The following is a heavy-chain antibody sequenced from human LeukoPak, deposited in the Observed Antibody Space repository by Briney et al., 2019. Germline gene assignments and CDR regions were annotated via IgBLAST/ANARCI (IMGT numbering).Heavy chain of an antibody. CDR3: ARVIAARLGFGYYFDY. V-gene: IGHV4-59*01. Sequence: SETLSLTCTVSGGSISSYYWSWIRQPPGKGLEWIGYIYYSGSTNYNPSLKSRVTISVDTPKNQFSLKLSSVTAADTAVYYCARVIAARLGFGYYFDYWGQGTLVTVSS. CDR2: IYYSGST. J-gene: IGHJ4*02. D-gene: IGHD6-6*01. CDR1: GGSISSYY.